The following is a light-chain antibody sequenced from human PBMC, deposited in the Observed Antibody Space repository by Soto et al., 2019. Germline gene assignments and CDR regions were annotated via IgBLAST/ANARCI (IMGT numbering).Light chain of an antibody. CDR2: GAS. Sequence: EIVLTQSPGTLSLSPGERATLSCRASQSVSSNSLAWYQQKPGQAPRLLIYGASNKATGIPDRFSGSGSGTDFTLTISRLEPEDFAVYYCQQYGSSPLTFGGGTKVEIK. V-gene: IGKV3-20*01. CDR3: QQYGSSPLT. CDR1: QSVSSNS. J-gene: IGKJ4*01.